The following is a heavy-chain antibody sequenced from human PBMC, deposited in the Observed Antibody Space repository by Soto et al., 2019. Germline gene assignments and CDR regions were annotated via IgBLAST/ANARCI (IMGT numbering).Heavy chain of an antibody. V-gene: IGHV3-23*01. Sequence: GGSLRLSCAASRCSFSDYAMSWVRQDPGKGLEWVSVISESGGSTHYADSVRGRFTVSRGNSKNSLSLRMNSLRDEDTAVYFCAKRSPYSSGWYSPIFDYWGQGALVNVAS. D-gene: IGHD6-13*01. J-gene: IGHJ4*02. CDR2: ISESGGST. CDR3: AKRSPYSSGWYSPIFDY. CDR1: RCSFSDYA.